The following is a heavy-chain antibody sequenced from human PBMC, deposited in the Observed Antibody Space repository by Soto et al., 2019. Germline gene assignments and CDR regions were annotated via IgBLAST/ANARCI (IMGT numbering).Heavy chain of an antibody. Sequence: PSETLSLTCTVSGGSISTYYWGWIRQPPGKGLEWIGYIYYSGFTTYNPSLKSRVTISTDTSKNQVSLNLNSVTAADTAVYFCARPRQGDYAFDIWGQGTMVTVSS. CDR3: ARPRQGDYAFDI. D-gene: IGHD2-21*02. V-gene: IGHV4-59*01. J-gene: IGHJ3*02. CDR2: IYYSGFT. CDR1: GGSISTYY.